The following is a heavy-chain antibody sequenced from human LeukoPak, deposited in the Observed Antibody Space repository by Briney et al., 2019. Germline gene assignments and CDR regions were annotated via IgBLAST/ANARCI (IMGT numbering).Heavy chain of an antibody. CDR2: IYYSGIT. CDR3: ARHRRKTGPNDY. D-gene: IGHD1/OR15-1a*01. J-gene: IGHJ4*02. CDR1: GGSISSSSYY. Sequence: SETLSLTCPVSGGSISSSSYYWGWIRQPPGKGLEWIGSIYYSGITYYNPSLKSRVTISVDTSKNQFPLKLSSVTAADTAVYYCARHRRKTGPNDYWGQGTLVTVSS. V-gene: IGHV4-39*01.